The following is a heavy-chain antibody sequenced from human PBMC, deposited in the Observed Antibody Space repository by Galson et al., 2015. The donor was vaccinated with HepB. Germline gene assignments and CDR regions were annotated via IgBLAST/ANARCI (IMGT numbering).Heavy chain of an antibody. CDR2: ISSTSGTI. CDR3: AKAGGAVAAY. D-gene: IGHD6-19*01. J-gene: IGHJ4*02. Sequence: LRLSCAASGFTFSIQGIHWVRLAPGKGLGCISYISSTSGTIDYAESVKGRFTISRDNAKNSLYLQMDSLRDEDTAVYYCAKAGGAVAAYWGQGTLVTVSS. V-gene: IGHV3-48*02. CDR1: GFTFSIQG.